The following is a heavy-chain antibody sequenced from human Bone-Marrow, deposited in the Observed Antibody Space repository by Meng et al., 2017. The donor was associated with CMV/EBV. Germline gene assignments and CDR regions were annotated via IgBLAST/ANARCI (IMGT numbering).Heavy chain of an antibody. J-gene: IGHJ6*02. Sequence: SETPSLTCTVSGYSISSGYYWGWIRQPPGKGLEWIGSIYHSGSTYYNPSLKSRVTISVDTSKNQFSLKLSSVTAADTAVYYCARIPGSSWLSFRVEYYYYGMDVWGQGTTVTVSS. CDR1: GYSISSGYY. CDR2: IYHSGST. D-gene: IGHD6-13*01. V-gene: IGHV4-38-2*02. CDR3: ARIPGSSWLSFRVEYYYYGMDV.